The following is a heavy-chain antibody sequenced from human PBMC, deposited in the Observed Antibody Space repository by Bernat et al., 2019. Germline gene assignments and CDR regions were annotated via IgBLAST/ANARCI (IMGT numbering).Heavy chain of an antibody. D-gene: IGHD3-16*01. CDR3: AKEYVSRSSLSFDY. CDR1: GFTFSSNP. Sequence: EVQLLESGGDLVQPGGSLRLPCVASGFTFSSNPMDWVRQAPGKRLEWLSAISGSGGTTYYAGSVKGRFTISRDNSKHTLYLQMNSLRAEDTAVYFCAKEYVSRSSLSFDYWGQATLVTVSS. J-gene: IGHJ4*02. CDR2: ISGSGGTT. V-gene: IGHV3-23*01.